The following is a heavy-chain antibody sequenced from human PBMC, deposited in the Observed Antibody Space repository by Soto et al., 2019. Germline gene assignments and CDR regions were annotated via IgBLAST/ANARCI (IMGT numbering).Heavy chain of an antibody. CDR1: GGSLSGYY. D-gene: IGHD1-7*01. J-gene: IGHJ6*02. Sequence: SENLSLTCAVNGGSLSGYYWSWIRQSPGKGLEWIGEINHRGSSDYNPSLKSRVTISIDASKNHVTLELTSVTAADTAVYYCARSDNRNSLYGVDVWGQGTAVT. CDR3: ARSDNRNSLYGVDV. CDR2: INHRGSS. V-gene: IGHV4-34*01.